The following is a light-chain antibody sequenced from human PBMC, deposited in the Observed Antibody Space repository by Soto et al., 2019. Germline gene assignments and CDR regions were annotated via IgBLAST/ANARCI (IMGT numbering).Light chain of an antibody. CDR3: QHYNNWPFT. CDR1: QSVSSN. CDR2: AAS. V-gene: IGKV3-15*01. Sequence: EIVMTQSPATLSVSPGEKATLSCRASQSVSSNLAWYQQKPGQAPTLLIYAASARATGIPVRFSGSRSGTEFTLTISSLQSEDLAVYYCQHYNNWPFTFGQGTKLEIK. J-gene: IGKJ2*01.